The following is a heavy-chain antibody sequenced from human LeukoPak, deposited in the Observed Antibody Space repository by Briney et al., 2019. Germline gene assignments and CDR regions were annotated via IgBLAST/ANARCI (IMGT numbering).Heavy chain of an antibody. J-gene: IGHJ4*02. CDR3: ARDLDSGNYFFAY. V-gene: IGHV3-21*01. D-gene: IGHD3-22*01. Sequence: PGGSLRLSCAASGFTFSDYSMNWVRQAPGKGLEWVSSVTGSLDYKSYADSVEGRFTISRDNAKNSLYLQMSSLRAEDTAVYYCARDLDSGNYFFAYWGQGTPVTVSS. CDR1: GFTFSDYS. CDR2: VTGSLDYK.